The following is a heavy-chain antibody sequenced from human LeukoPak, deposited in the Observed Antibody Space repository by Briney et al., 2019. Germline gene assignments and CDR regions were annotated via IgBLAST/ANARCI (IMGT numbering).Heavy chain of an antibody. J-gene: IGHJ4*02. D-gene: IGHD3-3*01. V-gene: IGHV1-69*13. Sequence: SAKVSCKASGGTFSSYAISWVRQAPGQGLEWMGGIIPIFGTANYAQKFQGRVTITADESTSTAYMELSSLRSEDTAVYYCASSPMLSEWFFDYWGQGTLVTVSS. CDR1: GGTFSSYA. CDR3: ASSPMLSEWFFDY. CDR2: IIPIFGTA.